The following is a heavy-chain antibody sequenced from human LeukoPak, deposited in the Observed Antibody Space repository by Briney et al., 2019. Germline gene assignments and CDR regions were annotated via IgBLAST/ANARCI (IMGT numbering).Heavy chain of an antibody. V-gene: IGHV3-23*01. CDR2: ISGGGYYI. Sequence: PGGSLRLSCAASGFSFISYAMTWVRQAPGRGLEWVSAISGGGYYIYYADSVRGRFTTSRDNSKNTLYLQMTNLRAEDTGLYYCAKNRGTGLAFYDYWGQGTQVTVSS. J-gene: IGHJ4*02. CDR3: AKNRGTGLAFYDY. CDR1: GFSFISYA. D-gene: IGHD3-3*02.